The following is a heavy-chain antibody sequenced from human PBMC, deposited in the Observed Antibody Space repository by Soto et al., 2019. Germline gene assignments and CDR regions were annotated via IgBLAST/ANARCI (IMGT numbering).Heavy chain of an antibody. V-gene: IGHV3-9*01. Sequence: GGSLRLSCAASGFTFDDYAMHWVRQAPGKGLEWVSGISWNSGSIGYADSVKGRFTISRDNAKNSLYLQMNSLRAEDTALYYCAKDMNGDYIGYYYYMDVWGKGTTVTVSS. J-gene: IGHJ6*03. CDR2: ISWNSGSI. CDR3: AKDMNGDYIGYYYYMDV. CDR1: GFTFDDYA. D-gene: IGHD4-17*01.